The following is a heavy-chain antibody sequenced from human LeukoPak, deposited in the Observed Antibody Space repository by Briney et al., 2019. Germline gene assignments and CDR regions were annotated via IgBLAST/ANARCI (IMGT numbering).Heavy chain of an antibody. J-gene: IGHJ6*03. CDR2: ISGSGGST. CDR3: ARASGDDYYYYYYMDV. CDR1: GFTFSSYG. Sequence: GGSLRLSCAASGFTFSSYGMSWVRQAPGQGLEWVSAISGSGGSTYYAHSVKGRFTISRDNSKNTLYLQMNSLRAEDTAVYYCARASGDDYYYYYYMDVWGKGTTVTISS. D-gene: IGHD5-12*01. V-gene: IGHV3-23*01.